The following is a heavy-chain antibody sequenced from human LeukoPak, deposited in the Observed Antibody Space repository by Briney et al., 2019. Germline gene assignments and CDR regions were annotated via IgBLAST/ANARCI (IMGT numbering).Heavy chain of an antibody. CDR2: IRYDGRNR. D-gene: IGHD2-15*01. Sequence: GGSLRLSCAASGFSFSNYGMHWVSQAPDKGLEWVAFIRYDGRNRYYADSVKGRFTISRDNSKNTLYLQMNSLRAEDTAVYYCAKGSQYNITGFIVGAMDDFDSWGQGTLVTVSS. V-gene: IGHV3-30*02. CDR3: AKGSQYNITGFIVGAMDDFDS. CDR1: GFSFSNYG. J-gene: IGHJ4*02.